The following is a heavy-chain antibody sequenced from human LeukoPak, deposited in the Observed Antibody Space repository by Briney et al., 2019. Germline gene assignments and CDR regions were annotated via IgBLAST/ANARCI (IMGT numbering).Heavy chain of an antibody. CDR2: IYTSGST. CDR3: ARAGMRSTQNWFDP. D-gene: IGHD3-10*01. V-gene: IGHV4-4*07. Sequence: PSETLSLTCTVSGGSISSYYWSWIRQPAGKGLEWIGRIYTSGSTNYNPSLKSRVTMSVDTSKNQFSLKLSSVTAADTAVYYCARAGMRSTQNWFDPWSQGTLVTVSS. CDR1: GGSISSYY. J-gene: IGHJ5*02.